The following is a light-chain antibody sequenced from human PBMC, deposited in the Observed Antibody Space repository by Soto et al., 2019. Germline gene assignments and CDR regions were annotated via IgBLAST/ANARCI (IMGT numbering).Light chain of an antibody. J-gene: IGKJ4*01. CDR2: GAS. V-gene: IGKV1-17*03. CDR1: QGISHY. Sequence: DIQMTQSPAAMSASVGDRVTITGRASQGISHYLAWFQQRPGQVPKRLIYGASTLQSGVPSRFSGSGSGTEVTLTISSLQPEDFGTYSCLQHKSYPLICGGGTKVDMK. CDR3: LQHKSYPLI.